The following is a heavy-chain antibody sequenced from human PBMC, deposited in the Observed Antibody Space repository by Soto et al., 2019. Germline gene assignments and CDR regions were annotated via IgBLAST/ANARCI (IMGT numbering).Heavy chain of an antibody. V-gene: IGHV3-49*03. D-gene: IGHD3-10*01. CDR2: IRSKAYGGTT. J-gene: IGHJ6*03. CDR3: TRGGSEDYYYYYMDV. Sequence: GGSLRLSCTASGFTFGDYAMSWFRQAPGKGLEWVGFIRSKAYGGTTEYAASVKGRFTISRDDSKSIAYLQMNSLKTEDTAVYYCTRGGSEDYYYYYMDVWGKGTTVTVSS. CDR1: GFTFGDYA.